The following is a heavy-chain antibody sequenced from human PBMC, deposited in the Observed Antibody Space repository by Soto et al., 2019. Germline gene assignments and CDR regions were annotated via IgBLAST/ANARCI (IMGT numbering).Heavy chain of an antibody. Sequence: GGCLRLSCAASGFTFSSYAMHWVRQAPGKGLEWVAVISYDGSNKYYADSVKGRFTISRDSSKNTLYLQMNSLRAEDTAVYYCARDFHPDYSSGGYPWYYYYGMDVWGQGTTVTVSS. CDR3: ARDFHPDYSSGGYPWYYYYGMDV. J-gene: IGHJ6*02. D-gene: IGHD6-19*01. CDR1: GFTFSSYA. V-gene: IGHV3-30-3*01. CDR2: ISYDGSNK.